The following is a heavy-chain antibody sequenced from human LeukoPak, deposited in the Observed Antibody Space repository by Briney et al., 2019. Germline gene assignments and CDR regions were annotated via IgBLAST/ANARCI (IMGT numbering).Heavy chain of an antibody. CDR3: AKARDYDYVWGSYRFGHNYYYYMDV. CDR1: GFTFSSYA. V-gene: IGHV3-23*01. CDR2: ISGSGGST. Sequence: GSLRLSCAASGFTFSSYAMSWVRQAPGKGLEWVSAISGSGGSTYYADSVKGRFTISRDNSKNTLYLQMNSLRAEDTAVYYCAKARDYDYVWGSYRFGHNYYYYMDVWGKGTTVTVSS. D-gene: IGHD3-16*02. J-gene: IGHJ6*03.